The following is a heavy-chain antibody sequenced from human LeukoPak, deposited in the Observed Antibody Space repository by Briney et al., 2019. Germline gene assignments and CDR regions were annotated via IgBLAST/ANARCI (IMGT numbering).Heavy chain of an antibody. Sequence: GGSLRLSCAASGFTLKNSWMSWVRQAPGKGLEWVSSISSSSSYIYYADSVKGRFTISRDNAKNSLYLQMNSLRAEDTAVYYCARDSGSWNDAIDYWGQGTLVTVSS. J-gene: IGHJ4*02. CDR3: ARDSGSWNDAIDY. V-gene: IGHV3-21*01. D-gene: IGHD1-1*01. CDR1: GFTLKNSW. CDR2: ISSSSSYI.